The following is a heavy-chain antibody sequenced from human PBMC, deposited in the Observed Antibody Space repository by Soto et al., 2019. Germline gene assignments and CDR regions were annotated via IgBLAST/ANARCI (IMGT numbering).Heavy chain of an antibody. Sequence: PGGSLRLSXAASGFTFSSYSMNWVRQAPGKGLEWVSSISSSSSYIYYADSVKGRFTISRDNAKNSLYLQMNSLRAEDTAVYYCARNYYDSSGCLDYWGQGTLVTVSS. V-gene: IGHV3-21*01. D-gene: IGHD3-22*01. J-gene: IGHJ4*02. CDR3: ARNYYDSSGCLDY. CDR1: GFTFSSYS. CDR2: ISSSSSYI.